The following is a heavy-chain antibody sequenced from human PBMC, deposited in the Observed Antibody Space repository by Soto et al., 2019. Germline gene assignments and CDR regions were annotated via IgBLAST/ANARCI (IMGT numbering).Heavy chain of an antibody. Sequence: EVQLVQSGAEVKKPGESLKISCKGSGYSFTSYWIGWVRQMPGKGLEWMGIIYPGDSDTRYSPSFQGQVTISADKSISTAYLQWSSLKASDTAMYYCARRDCSSTSCYRAGQYYFDYWGQGTLVTVSS. D-gene: IGHD2-2*01. V-gene: IGHV5-51*01. J-gene: IGHJ4*02. CDR1: GYSFTSYW. CDR3: ARRDCSSTSCYRAGQYYFDY. CDR2: IYPGDSDT.